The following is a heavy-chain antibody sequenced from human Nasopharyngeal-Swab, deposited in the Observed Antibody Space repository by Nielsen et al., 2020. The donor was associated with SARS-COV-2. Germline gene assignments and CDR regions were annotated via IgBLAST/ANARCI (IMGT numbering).Heavy chain of an antibody. CDR3: AKVFDSAWATGAFDI. V-gene: IGHV3-30*18. Sequence: GESLKISCAAPGFTFSSYGMHWVRQAPGKGLEWVAVISYDGSNKYYADSVKGRFTISRDNSKNTLYLQMNSLRAEDTAVYYCAKVFDSAWATGAFDIWGQGTMVTVSS. J-gene: IGHJ3*02. D-gene: IGHD1-26*01. CDR1: GFTFSSYG. CDR2: ISYDGSNK.